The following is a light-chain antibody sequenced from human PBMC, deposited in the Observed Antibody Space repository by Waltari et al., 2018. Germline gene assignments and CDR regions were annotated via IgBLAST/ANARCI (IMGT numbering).Light chain of an antibody. J-gene: IGKJ4*01. Sequence: DIQMTQSPSTLSASVGDRVTITWRASQSIGSSLAWYQQKPGKAPKVVIYEASSLESGVPSRFSGSGSGTEFTLTISSLQPDDFATYYCQQCNSYLLTFGGGTKVEIK. CDR2: EAS. CDR3: QQCNSYLLT. CDR1: QSIGSS. V-gene: IGKV1-5*03.